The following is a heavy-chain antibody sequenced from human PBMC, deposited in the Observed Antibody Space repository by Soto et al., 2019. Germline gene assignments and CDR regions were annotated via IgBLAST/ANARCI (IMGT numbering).Heavy chain of an antibody. D-gene: IGHD5-18*01. CDR3: AKDFQRYSYGSYYYMDV. CDR1: GFTFSTYA. CDR2: LIGTGGKT. V-gene: IGHV3-23*01. J-gene: IGHJ6*02. Sequence: EVQLLESGGGLVQPGGSLRLSCAATGFTFSTYAMHWVRQAPGKGLEWVSALIGTGGKTSYADSVKGRFTISRDNSKDTLYLQMNSLRAEDTAVYYCAKDFQRYSYGSYYYMDVWGQGTTVTV.